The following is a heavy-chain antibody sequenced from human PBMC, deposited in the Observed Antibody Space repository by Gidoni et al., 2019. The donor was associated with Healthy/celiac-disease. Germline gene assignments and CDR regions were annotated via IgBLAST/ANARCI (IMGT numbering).Heavy chain of an antibody. CDR3: ARDGATYYDSSGYYDY. CDR1: GFTFSSYG. Sequence: QVQLVESGGGVVQPGRSLRLSCAASGFTFSSYGMHWVRQAPGKGLEWVAVIWYDGSNKYYADSVKGRFTISRDNSKNTLYLQMNSLRAEDTAVYYCARDGATYYDSSGYYDYWGQGTLVTVSS. D-gene: IGHD3-22*01. J-gene: IGHJ4*02. V-gene: IGHV3-33*01. CDR2: IWYDGSNK.